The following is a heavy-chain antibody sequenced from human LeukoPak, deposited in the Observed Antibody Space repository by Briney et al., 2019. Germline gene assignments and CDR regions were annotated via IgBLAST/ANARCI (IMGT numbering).Heavy chain of an antibody. CDR1: GGTFSSYA. CDR3: ARDWFDTAMVIDAFDI. J-gene: IGHJ3*02. D-gene: IGHD5-18*01. V-gene: IGHV1-69*04. Sequence: SVKVSCKASGGTFSSYAISRVRQAPGQGLEWMGRIIPILGIANYAQKFQGRVTITADKSTSTAYMELSSLRSEGTAVYYCARDWFDTAMVIDAFDIWGQGTMVTVSS. CDR2: IIPILGIA.